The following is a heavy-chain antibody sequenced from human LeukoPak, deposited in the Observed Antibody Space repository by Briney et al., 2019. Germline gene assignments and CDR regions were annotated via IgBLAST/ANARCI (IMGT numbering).Heavy chain of an antibody. J-gene: IGHJ4*02. CDR2: ISGSGGST. Sequence: PGGSLRLSCAASGFTFSNYAMSWVRQAPGKGLEWVSGISGSGGSTYYADSVKGHFTISRDNSKNTLYLQMNSLRAEDTAVYYCARDGYSSSLNLDYWGQGTLVTVSS. D-gene: IGHD6-13*01. V-gene: IGHV3-23*01. CDR3: ARDGYSSSLNLDY. CDR1: GFTFSNYA.